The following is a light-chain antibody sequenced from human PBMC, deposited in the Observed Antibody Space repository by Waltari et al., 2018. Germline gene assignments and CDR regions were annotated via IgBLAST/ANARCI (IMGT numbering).Light chain of an antibody. CDR2: EAT. CDR3: CSYAGGSRVI. J-gene: IGLJ2*01. CDR1: KNDIGTYNF. V-gene: IGLV2-23*01. Sequence: QSALTQPASLSGSPGQSITNSCAGTKNDIGTYNFVSWFQQFPGQAPKLIVSEATKRPSGVSYRFSGSKSGNTASLTISGLQAEDEADYYCCSYAGGSRVIFGGGTKLTVL.